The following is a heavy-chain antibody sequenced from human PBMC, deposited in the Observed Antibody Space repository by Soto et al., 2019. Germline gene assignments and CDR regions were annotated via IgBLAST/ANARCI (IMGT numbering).Heavy chain of an antibody. V-gene: IGHV1-3*01. CDR2: INAGNGNT. J-gene: IGHJ5*02. D-gene: IGHD5-12*01. Sequence: ASVKVSCKASGYTFTSYAMHWVRQAPGQRLEWMGWINAGNGNTKYSQKFQGRVTITRDESTSTAYMELSSLRSDDTAVYYCAKDGGKDGYFGNWFDPWGQGTLVTVSS. CDR1: GYTFTSYA. CDR3: AKDGGKDGYFGNWFDP.